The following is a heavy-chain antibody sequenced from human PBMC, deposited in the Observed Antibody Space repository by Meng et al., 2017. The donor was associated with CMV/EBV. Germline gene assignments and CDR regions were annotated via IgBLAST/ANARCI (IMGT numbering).Heavy chain of an antibody. CDR1: VVSIISSGST. CDR3: ARDYGDLRQDY. Sequence: ASVLGMFSPSATLALTCPFSVVSIISSGSTWGWISQRPGKGLEWIGRIYYSGSTYYNPSLKSQVTISVDTSKNQFALKLSSVTAADTAVYYCARDYGDLRQDYWGQGTLVTVSS. V-gene: IGHV4-39*06. CDR2: IYYSGST. J-gene: IGHJ4*02. D-gene: IGHD4-17*01.